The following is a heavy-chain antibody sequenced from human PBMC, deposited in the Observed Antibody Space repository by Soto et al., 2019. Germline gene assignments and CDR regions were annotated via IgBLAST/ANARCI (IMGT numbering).Heavy chain of an antibody. CDR2: IYHSGST. CDR3: ARAGGSSCYSDY. D-gene: IGHD6-13*01. J-gene: IGHJ4*02. CDR1: GYSISSGYY. Sequence: SETLSLTCAVSGYSISSGYYWGWIRQPPGKGLEWIGSIYHSGSTYYNPSLKSRVTISVDTSKNQFSLKLSSVTAADTAVYYCARAGGSSCYSDYWGQGTLVTVS. V-gene: IGHV4-38-2*01.